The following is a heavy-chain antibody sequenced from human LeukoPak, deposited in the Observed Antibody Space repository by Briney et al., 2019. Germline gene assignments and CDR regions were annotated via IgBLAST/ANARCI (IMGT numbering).Heavy chain of an antibody. Sequence: SETLSLTCTVSGGSISSYYWSWIRQPPGKGLEWIGYIYYSGSTNYNPSLKSRVTISVDTSKNQFSLKLSSVTAADTAVYYCARLISIAARRRNYYYYMDVWGKGTTVTVSS. V-gene: IGHV4-59*01. CDR1: GGSISSYY. J-gene: IGHJ6*03. CDR2: IYYSGST. CDR3: ARLISIAARRRNYYYYMDV. D-gene: IGHD6-6*01.